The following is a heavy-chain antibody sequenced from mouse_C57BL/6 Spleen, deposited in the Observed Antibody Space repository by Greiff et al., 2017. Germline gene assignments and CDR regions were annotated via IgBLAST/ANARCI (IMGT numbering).Heavy chain of an antibody. Sequence: QVQLKQPGAELVMPGASVKLSCKASGYTFTSYWMHWVKQRPGQGLEWIGEIDPSDSYTNYNQKFKGKSTLTVDKSSSTAYMQLSSLTSEDSAVYYCARPALWLRLDYWGQGTTLTVSS. CDR3: ARPALWLRLDY. D-gene: IGHD2-2*01. J-gene: IGHJ2*01. CDR2: IDPSDSYT. V-gene: IGHV1-69*01. CDR1: GYTFTSYW.